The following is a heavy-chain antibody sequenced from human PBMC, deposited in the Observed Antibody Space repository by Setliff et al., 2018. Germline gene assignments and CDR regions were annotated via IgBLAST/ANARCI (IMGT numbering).Heavy chain of an antibody. Sequence: ASVKVSCKASGGTFSSYAISWVRQAPGQGLEWMGWISAYNGNTNYAQKFQSRVTMTTETFTNTAYMELRSLRSDDTAVYYCARDRGLEADVVSLINMGDFWGQGTLVTVSS. J-gene: IGHJ4*02. CDR1: GGTFSSYA. CDR2: ISAYNGNT. D-gene: IGHD2-21*01. V-gene: IGHV1-18*01. CDR3: ARDRGLEADVVSLINMGDF.